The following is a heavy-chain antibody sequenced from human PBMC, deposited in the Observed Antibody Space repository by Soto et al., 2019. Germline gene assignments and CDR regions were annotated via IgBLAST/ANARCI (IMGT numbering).Heavy chain of an antibody. CDR2: INHSGGT. CDR3: ARGSVDTVDSSGFYEY. J-gene: IGHJ4*01. V-gene: IGHV4-34*01. CDR1: GGSFSAYD. D-gene: IGHD3-22*01. Sequence: PSETLSLTCAVYGGSFSAYDWSWIRQPPGKGLEWIGEINHSGGTSYNPSLKSRVTISVGTSKSQFSLKLTSVTAADRAVYYCARGSVDTVDSSGFYEYWGHGTPVTRSS.